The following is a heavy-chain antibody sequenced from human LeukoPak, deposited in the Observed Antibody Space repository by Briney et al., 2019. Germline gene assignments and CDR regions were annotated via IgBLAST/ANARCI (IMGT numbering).Heavy chain of an antibody. V-gene: IGHV4-38-2*02. CDR3: ARDLRGYDSSWFDP. CDR1: VYSISSGYY. CDR2: IYHSGSTYFSGST. Sequence: PSETLSLTCTVSVYSISSGYYWGWIRQPPRKGLQWIGSIYHSGSTYFSGSTYYNPSLTSRVTISVDTSKNQFSLKLSSVTAADTAVYYCARDLRGYDSSWFDPWGQGTLVTVSS. D-gene: IGHD5-12*01. J-gene: IGHJ5*02.